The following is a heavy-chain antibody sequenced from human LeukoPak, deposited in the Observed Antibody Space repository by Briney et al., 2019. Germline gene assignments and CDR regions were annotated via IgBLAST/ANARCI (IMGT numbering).Heavy chain of an antibody. D-gene: IGHD2-21*02. Sequence: ASVKVSCKASGYTFTSYGISWVRQAPGQGLEWMGWISAYNGNTNYAQKLQGRVTMTTDTSTSTAYMELRSLRSDDTAVYYCARRGAYCGGDCYFNWFDPWGQGTLVTVSS. CDR2: ISAYNGNT. CDR3: ARRGAYCGGDCYFNWFDP. J-gene: IGHJ5*02. V-gene: IGHV1-18*01. CDR1: GYTFTSYG.